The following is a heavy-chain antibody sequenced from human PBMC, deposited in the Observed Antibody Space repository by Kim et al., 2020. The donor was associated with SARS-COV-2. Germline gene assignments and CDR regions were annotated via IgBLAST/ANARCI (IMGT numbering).Heavy chain of an antibody. CDR1: GLTFRNAW. V-gene: IGHV3-15*05. Sequence: GGSLRLSCVVSGLTFRNAWMSWVRQAPGKEPEWVGLLKSKNDGGTADYAGPVMGRFTISRDDSRNTLYLQMNSVTIEDTGVYFCVTGVFRLTFPDWGQGTLVTVSS. D-gene: IGHD2-8*01. CDR3: VTGVFRLTFPD. J-gene: IGHJ4*02. CDR2: LKSKNDGGTA.